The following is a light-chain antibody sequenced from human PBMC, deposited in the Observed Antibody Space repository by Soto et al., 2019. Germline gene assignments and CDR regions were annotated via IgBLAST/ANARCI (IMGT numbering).Light chain of an antibody. CDR3: QQYGSSPRT. Sequence: EVAMTQSPATLSLSPGEGATLSCRASQSVGSYLAWYQQKPGQAPRLLIYGASSRATGIPDRFSGSGSGTDFTLTISRLEPEDFAVYYCQQYGSSPRTFGPGTKVDIK. CDR1: QSVGSY. J-gene: IGKJ3*01. CDR2: GAS. V-gene: IGKV3-20*01.